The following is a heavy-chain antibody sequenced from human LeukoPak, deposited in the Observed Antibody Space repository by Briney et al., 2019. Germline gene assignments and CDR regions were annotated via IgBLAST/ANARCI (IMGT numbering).Heavy chain of an antibody. CDR1: GFTFSNYG. J-gene: IGHJ4*02. V-gene: IGHV3-7*01. CDR2: IKQDGSEK. CDR3: ATGSYDFWSNFGLVPY. Sequence: GGSLRLSCAASGFTFSNYGMNWVRQARGKGLEWGANIKQDGSEKYYVDSVKGRFIISRDNAKNSQYLQMNSLRAEDTAVYYCATGSYDFWSNFGLVPYWGQGTLVTVSS. D-gene: IGHD3-3*01.